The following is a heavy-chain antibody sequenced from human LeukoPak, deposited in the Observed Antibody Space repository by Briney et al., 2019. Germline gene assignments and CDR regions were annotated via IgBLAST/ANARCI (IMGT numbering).Heavy chain of an antibody. J-gene: IGHJ4*02. Sequence: GGSLRLSCAPSAFTFTHFGMHWGRQAPGEGLGWVAVIWNEGRNEYYVDSVRGRFSISTDNSKNTVSLEMNSLRDEDRAVYSCAKDSQRGFDYSFALEYWGQGTLVTVSS. CDR1: AFTFTHFG. D-gene: IGHD4-11*01. V-gene: IGHV3-33*06. CDR3: AKDSQRGFDYSFALEY. CDR2: IWNEGRNE.